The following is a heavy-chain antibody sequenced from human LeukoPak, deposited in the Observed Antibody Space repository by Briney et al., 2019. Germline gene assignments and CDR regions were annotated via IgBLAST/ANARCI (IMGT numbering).Heavy chain of an antibody. V-gene: IGHV3-21*01. Sequence: GGSLRLSCEVSGFTLSSYTMNWVRQARGKGLEWVSSISSSSSYIYYADSVKGRFTISRDNARNSLYLQMNSLRAEDTAVYYCARDGSGYDDAFDIWGQGTMATVSS. CDR1: GFTLSSYT. CDR2: ISSSSSYI. CDR3: ARDGSGYDDAFDI. J-gene: IGHJ3*02. D-gene: IGHD3-10*01.